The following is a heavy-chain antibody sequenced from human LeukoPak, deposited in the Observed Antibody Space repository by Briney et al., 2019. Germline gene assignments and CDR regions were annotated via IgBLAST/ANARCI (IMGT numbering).Heavy chain of an antibody. Sequence: GGSLRLSCAASGFTFSSYAMSWVRQAPGKGLEWVSAISGSGGSTYYADSVKGRFTISRDNSKNTLYLQMNSLRAEDTAVYYCARDGVVVAATGYFDYWGQGTLVTVSS. CDR3: ARDGVVVAATGYFDY. CDR2: ISGSGGST. V-gene: IGHV3-23*01. D-gene: IGHD2-15*01. J-gene: IGHJ4*02. CDR1: GFTFSSYA.